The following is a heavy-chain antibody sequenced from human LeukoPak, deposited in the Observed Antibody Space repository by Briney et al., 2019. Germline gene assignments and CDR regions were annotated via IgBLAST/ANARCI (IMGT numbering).Heavy chain of an antibody. CDR1: GFTFSSYS. J-gene: IGHJ4*02. CDR3: ARGGDDSSGYSFDY. Sequence: GGSLRLSCAASGFTFSSYSMNWVRQAPGKGRYWVSSISSSSTYIHYADSVKGRFTISRDNAKNSLYLQMNSLRAEDTAVYYCARGGDDSSGYSFDYWGQGTLVTVSS. V-gene: IGHV3-21*01. CDR2: ISSSSTYI. D-gene: IGHD3-22*01.